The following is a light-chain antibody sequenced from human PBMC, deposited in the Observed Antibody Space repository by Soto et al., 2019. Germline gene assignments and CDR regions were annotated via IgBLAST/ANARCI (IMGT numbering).Light chain of an antibody. V-gene: IGKV3-15*01. CDR2: GGF. J-gene: IGKJ3*01. CDR1: QTLRTK. CDR3: QQHNAWPLT. Sequence: IVLTQSPGTLSVSPGERVILSCRASQTLRTKLAWYQQKPGQAPRLLIYGGFTRAPGIPARFSGSGSGTVFTLTINSLQSEDFAIYYCQQHNAWPLTFGPGTKLDLK.